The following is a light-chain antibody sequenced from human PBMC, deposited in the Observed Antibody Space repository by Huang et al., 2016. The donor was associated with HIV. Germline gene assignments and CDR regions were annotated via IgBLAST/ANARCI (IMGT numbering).Light chain of an antibody. CDR3: QQYDGPPYT. V-gene: IGKV3-20*01. CDR2: GAA. J-gene: IGKJ2*01. Sequence: EVVLAQSPGTLSLSPGERDTLSCRASQSVRSSYLAWYQKKPGQAPRLLIYGAAKRATGSPDRFTGSGSGTDFTLTISRLEPEDFAVYYCQQYDGPPYTFGLGTKVEI. CDR1: QSVRSSY.